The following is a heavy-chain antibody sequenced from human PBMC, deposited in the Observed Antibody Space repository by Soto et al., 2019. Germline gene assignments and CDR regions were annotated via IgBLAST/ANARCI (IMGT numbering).Heavy chain of an antibody. J-gene: IGHJ6*03. D-gene: IGHD3-10*01. CDR3: ARGRGRVTYYYGSGYYYMDV. Sequence: TSETLSLTCAVYGGSFSGYYWSWIRQPPGKGLEWIGEINHSGSTNYNPSLKSRVTISVDTSKNQFSLKLSSVTAADTAVYYCARGRGRVTYYYGSGYYYMDVWGKGTTVTVS. CDR1: GGSFSGYY. V-gene: IGHV4-34*01. CDR2: INHSGST.